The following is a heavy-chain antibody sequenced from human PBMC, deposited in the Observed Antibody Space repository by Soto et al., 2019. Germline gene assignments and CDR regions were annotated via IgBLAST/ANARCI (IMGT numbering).Heavy chain of an antibody. Sequence: PSETLSLTCAVSSGSISSSNWWSWVRQPPGKGLEWIGEIYHSGSTNYNPSLKGRVTISVDKSKNQFSLKLSSVTAADTAVYYCARIAAAGYYFDYWGQGTLVTVSS. V-gene: IGHV4-4*02. J-gene: IGHJ4*02. CDR2: IYHSGST. CDR1: SGSISSSNW. D-gene: IGHD6-13*01. CDR3: ARIAAAGYYFDY.